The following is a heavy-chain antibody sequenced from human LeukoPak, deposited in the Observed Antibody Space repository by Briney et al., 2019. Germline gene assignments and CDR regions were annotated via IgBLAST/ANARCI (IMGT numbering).Heavy chain of an antibody. V-gene: IGHV1-69*13. CDR3: ARGTASYYRLDS. J-gene: IGHJ4*02. Sequence: ASVKVSCKTSGGSFSSYAFSWVRQAPGQGLEWMGRIIPIFGRTNYAQNFQGRVTITADESTSTAYMELSSLRSEDTAVYYCARGTASYYRLDSWGQGTLVTVSS. CDR2: IIPIFGRT. CDR1: GGSFSSYA. D-gene: IGHD1-26*01.